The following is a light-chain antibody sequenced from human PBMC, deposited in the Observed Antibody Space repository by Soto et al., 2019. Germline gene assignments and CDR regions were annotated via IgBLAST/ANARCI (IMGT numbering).Light chain of an antibody. CDR2: GAS. CDR1: QTVTGTF. Sequence: EIVLTQSPGILSLSPGERATLSCRASQTVTGTFLVWFQQKPGQAPRLLMYGASRRATGIPDRFSGSGSGTDFTLTISRLEPEDFAVYYCQQYDSSPRTFGQGTKV. CDR3: QQYDSSPRT. J-gene: IGKJ1*01. V-gene: IGKV3-20*01.